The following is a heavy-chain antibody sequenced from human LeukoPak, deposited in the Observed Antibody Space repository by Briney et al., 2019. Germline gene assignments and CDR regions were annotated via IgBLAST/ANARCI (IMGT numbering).Heavy chain of an antibody. CDR3: ARTVKGKDGQWLVLVY. V-gene: IGHV1-2*02. J-gene: IGHJ4*02. D-gene: IGHD6-19*01. CDR2: INPNSGGT. CDR1: GYTFTGYY. Sequence: ASVKVSCKASGYTFTGYYMHWVRQAPGQGLEWTGWINPNSGGTNYAQKFQGRVTMTRDTSISTAYMELSRLRSDDTAVYYCARTVKGKDGQWLVLVYWGQGTLVTVSS.